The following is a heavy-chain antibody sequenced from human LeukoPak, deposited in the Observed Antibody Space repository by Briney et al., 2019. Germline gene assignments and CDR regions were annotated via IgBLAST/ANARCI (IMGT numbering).Heavy chain of an antibody. J-gene: IGHJ4*02. CDR2: ISGSGGST. Sequence: GGSLRLSCAASGFTFSSYAMSWVRQAPGKGLEWVSAISGSGGSTYYADSVEGRFTISRDNSKNTLYLQMNSLRAEDTAVYYCAKDPTMVQGVITDYWGQGTLVTVSS. CDR3: AKDPTMVQGVITDY. V-gene: IGHV3-23*01. CDR1: GFTFSSYA. D-gene: IGHD3-10*01.